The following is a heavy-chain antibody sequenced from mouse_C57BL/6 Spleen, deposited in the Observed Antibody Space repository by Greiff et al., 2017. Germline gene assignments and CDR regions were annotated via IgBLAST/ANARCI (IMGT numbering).Heavy chain of an antibody. J-gene: IGHJ4*01. CDR3: ARDAYYYGSSYDAMDY. D-gene: IGHD1-1*01. Sequence: EVKLMASGPGLVKPSQSLSLTCSVTGYSITSGYYWNWIRQFPGNKLEWMGSISYDGSNNYNPSLNNRISITRDTSKNQFFLKLNSVTTEDTATYYCARDAYYYGSSYDAMDYWGQGTSVTVSS. CDR1: GYSITSGYY. V-gene: IGHV3-6*01. CDR2: ISYDGSN.